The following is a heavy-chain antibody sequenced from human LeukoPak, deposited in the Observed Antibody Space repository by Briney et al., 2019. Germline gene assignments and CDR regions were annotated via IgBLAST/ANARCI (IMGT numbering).Heavy chain of an antibody. CDR2: ISGRGGST. Sequence: GGSLRLSCAASGFTFGNYAMSWVRQAPGKGLEWVSAISGRGGSTYYADSVKGRFTISRDNSKNTLYLQMNSLGADDTAVYYCAKGNWRYFDYWGQGTLVTVSP. V-gene: IGHV3-23*01. CDR3: AKGNWRYFDY. CDR1: GFTFGNYA. D-gene: IGHD1-1*01. J-gene: IGHJ4*02.